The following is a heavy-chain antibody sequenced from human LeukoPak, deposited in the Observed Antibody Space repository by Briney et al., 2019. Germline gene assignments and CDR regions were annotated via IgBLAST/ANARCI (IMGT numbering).Heavy chain of an antibody. CDR1: GYTFTSYG. J-gene: IGHJ3*02. V-gene: IGHV1-24*01. D-gene: IGHD6-13*01. CDR2: FDPEDGET. CDR3: ATGQYSSSPNDAFDI. Sequence: ASVKVSCKASGYTFTSYGISWVRQAPGKGLEWMGGFDPEDGETIYAQKFQGRVTMTEDTSTDTAYMELSSLRSEDTAVYYCATGQYSSSPNDAFDIWGQGTMVTVSS.